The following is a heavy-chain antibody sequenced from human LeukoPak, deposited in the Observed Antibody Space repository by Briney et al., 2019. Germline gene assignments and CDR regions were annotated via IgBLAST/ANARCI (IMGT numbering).Heavy chain of an antibody. J-gene: IGHJ4*02. D-gene: IGHD4-17*01. CDR2: IDWDDDK. CDR1: GFSLSTRGMC. CDR3: ARKRTTVTSHFDY. Sequence: SGPTLVNPTQTLTLTCTFSGFSLSTRGMCVSWIRQPPGKALEWLARIDWDDDKYYSTSLKPRLTISKDTSKNQAVLTMTNMDPVDTATYYCARKRTTVTSHFDYWGQGTLVTVSS. V-gene: IGHV2-70*11.